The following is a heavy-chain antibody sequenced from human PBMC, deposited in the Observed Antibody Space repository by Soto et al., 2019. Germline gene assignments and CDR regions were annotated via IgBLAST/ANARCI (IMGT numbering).Heavy chain of an antibody. CDR1: GFTFSTYT. J-gene: IGHJ5*01. V-gene: IGHV3-21*01. CDR3: ARDILSGGAYPDS. Sequence: PGGSLRLSCAASGFTFSTYTMNWVRQAPGKGLEWISSISIGSSYIYYAGSVKGRFTISRDNAKNSLFLQMNSLRADDTAVYYCARDILSGGAYPDSWGQGTKVTVSS. CDR2: ISIGSSYI. D-gene: IGHD3-10*01.